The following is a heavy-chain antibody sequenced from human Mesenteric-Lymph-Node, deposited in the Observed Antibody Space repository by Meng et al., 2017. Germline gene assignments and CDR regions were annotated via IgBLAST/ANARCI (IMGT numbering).Heavy chain of an antibody. CDR1: GFTFSSYA. CDR2: ISYDGSNK. CDR3: ARDYLSPLYYYYGMDV. J-gene: IGHJ6*02. V-gene: IGHV3-30*01. Sequence: GGSLRLSCAASGFTFSSYAMHWVRQAPGKGLEWVAVISYDGSNKYYADSVKGRFTISRDNSKNTLYLQMNSLRAEDTAVYYCARDYLSPLYYYYGMDVWGQGTTVTVSS.